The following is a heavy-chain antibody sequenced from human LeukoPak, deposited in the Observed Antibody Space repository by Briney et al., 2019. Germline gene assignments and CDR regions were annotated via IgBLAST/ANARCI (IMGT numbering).Heavy chain of an antibody. D-gene: IGHD3-22*01. V-gene: IGHV6-1*01. CDR1: GDSVSSNSAT. Sequence: SQTLSLTCAISGDSVSSNSATWGWIRQSPSRGLEWLGRTYYRSKWYNDYAVSVKSRITINPDTSKNQFSLQLNSVTPEDTAVYYCGRALYDSSGYALHAFDIWGHGTMVTVSS. CDR3: GRALYDSSGYALHAFDI. CDR2: TYYRSKWYN. J-gene: IGHJ3*02.